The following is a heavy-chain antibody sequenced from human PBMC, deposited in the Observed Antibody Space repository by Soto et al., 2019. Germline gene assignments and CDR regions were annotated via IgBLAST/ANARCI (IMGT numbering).Heavy chain of an antibody. CDR2: IYPGDSDT. V-gene: IGHV5-51*01. J-gene: IGHJ6*02. D-gene: IGHD2-2*01. CDR3: GRRVSCYGKGYYGMGV. CDR1: GYSFTSYW. Sequence: GESLKISCKGSGYSFTSYWIGWVRQMPGKGLEWMGIIYPGDSDTRYSPSFQGQVTISADKSISTAYLQWSSLKASDTAMYYCGRRVSCYGKGYYGMGVCGQGTTSTVSS.